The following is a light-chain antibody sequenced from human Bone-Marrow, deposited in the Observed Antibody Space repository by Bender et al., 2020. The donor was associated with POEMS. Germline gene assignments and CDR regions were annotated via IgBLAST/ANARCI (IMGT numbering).Light chain of an antibody. CDR2: DDS. Sequence: SYVLTQPPSVSVAPGQTARITCGGNKIGSKSVHWYQQKPGQAPVLAVYDDSDRPSGIPERFSGSNSGNTATLTIRRVEAGDEADYYCHVWDSAREVVFGGGTKLTVL. J-gene: IGLJ3*02. V-gene: IGLV3-21*02. CDR3: HVWDSAREVV. CDR1: KIGSKS.